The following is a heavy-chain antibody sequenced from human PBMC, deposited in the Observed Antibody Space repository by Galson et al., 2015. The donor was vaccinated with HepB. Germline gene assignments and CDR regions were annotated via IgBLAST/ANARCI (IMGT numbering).Heavy chain of an antibody. CDR1: GGTFSRNA. V-gene: IGHV1-69*10. CDR2: IIPSVGIP. J-gene: IGHJ6*03. D-gene: IGHD5-12*01. CDR3: ARGHYSGYDQRHYYYHYMDV. Sequence: SVKVSCKASGGTFSRNAISWVRQAPGQGLEWMGGIIPSVGIPNYAQNFQGRVTIIADKSTSTAYLGLSSLRSEDTAVYYCARGHYSGYDQRHYYYHYMDVWGTGTMVTVTS.